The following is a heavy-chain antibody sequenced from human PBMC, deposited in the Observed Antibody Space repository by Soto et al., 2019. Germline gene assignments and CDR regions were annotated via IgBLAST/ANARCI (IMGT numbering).Heavy chain of an antibody. CDR2: ISYDGSNK. CDR3: ARDHPRPYYDFWSGYWDGMDV. V-gene: IGHV3-30-3*01. J-gene: IGHJ6*02. D-gene: IGHD3-3*01. CDR1: GFTFSSYA. Sequence: PGGSLRLSCAASGFTFSSYAMHWVRQAPGKGLEWVAVISYDGSNKYYADSVKGRFTISRDNSKNTLYLQMNSLRAEDTAVYYCARDHPRPYYDFWSGYWDGMDVWGQGTTVTVSS.